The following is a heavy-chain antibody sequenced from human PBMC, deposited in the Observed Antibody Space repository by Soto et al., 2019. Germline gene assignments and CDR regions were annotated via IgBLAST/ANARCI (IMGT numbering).Heavy chain of an antibody. CDR3: ARDGSYNYGSGPV. D-gene: IGHD3-10*01. J-gene: IGHJ4*02. Sequence: PAGSLTLSCAASGFTFSTCWLSWVRKAPGQGQERVANIKQDGSEKYYVDPVMGRFTISRDNTKNSLYLQMNSLRAEATAVYYCARDGSYNYGSGPVGGQGTLVTVSS. CDR2: IKQDGSEK. CDR1: GFTFSTCW. V-gene: IGHV3-7*01.